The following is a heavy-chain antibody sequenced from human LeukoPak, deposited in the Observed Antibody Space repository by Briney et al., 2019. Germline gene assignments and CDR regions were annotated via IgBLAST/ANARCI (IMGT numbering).Heavy chain of an antibody. CDR3: ARRLGVGSGWYGAPFDF. D-gene: IGHD6-19*01. CDR1: GYTFSDYY. Sequence: ASVKVSCKASGYTFSDYYMHWVRQAPGQGLEWMGVISPSDDATSYAQNFHDRVIMTSDTSTSTVYMELRSLRSGDTAVYYCARRLGVGSGWYGAPFDFWGQGTLVTVSS. J-gene: IGHJ4*02. CDR2: ISPSDDAT. V-gene: IGHV1-46*01.